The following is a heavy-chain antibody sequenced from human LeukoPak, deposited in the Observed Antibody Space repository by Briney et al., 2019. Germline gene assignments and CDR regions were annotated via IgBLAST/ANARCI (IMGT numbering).Heavy chain of an antibody. CDR3: ARDVYGGNSDAFDI. CDR1: GGSFSSYY. D-gene: IGHD4-23*01. CDR2: IYASGST. J-gene: IGHJ3*02. V-gene: IGHV4-4*07. Sequence: SETLSLTCTVSGGSFSSYYWSWIRQPAGKGLEWIGRIYASGSTNYNPSLKSRVTMSVDTSKNQFSLKLSSVTAADTAVYYCARDVYGGNSDAFDIWSQGTMVTVSS.